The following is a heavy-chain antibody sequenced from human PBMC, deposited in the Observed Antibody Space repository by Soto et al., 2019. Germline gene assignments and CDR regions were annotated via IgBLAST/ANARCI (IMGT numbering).Heavy chain of an antibody. CDR3: ARDFKRLHYYYGMDV. CDR2: ISSSSSYI. J-gene: IGHJ6*02. V-gene: IGHV3-21*01. CDR1: GFTFSSYS. Sequence: EVQLVESGGGLVKPGGSLRLSCAASGFTFSSYSMNWVRQAPGKGLEWVSSISSSSSYIYYADSVKGRFTISRDNAKNSLYLQMNSLRAEDTAVYYCARDFKRLHYYYGMDVWGQGTTVTVSS.